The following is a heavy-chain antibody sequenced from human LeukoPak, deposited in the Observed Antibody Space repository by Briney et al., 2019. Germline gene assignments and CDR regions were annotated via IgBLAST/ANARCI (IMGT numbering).Heavy chain of an antibody. Sequence: PSETLSLTCTVSGGSISSYYWSWIRQPPGKGLEWIGYIYYSGSTNYNPSLKSRVTISVDTSKNQFSLKLSSVTAADTAVYYCARWDSGSSAYIGTDAFDIWGQGTMVTASS. J-gene: IGHJ3*02. D-gene: IGHD1-26*01. CDR1: GGSISSYY. CDR3: ARWDSGSSAYIGTDAFDI. CDR2: IYYSGST. V-gene: IGHV4-59*08.